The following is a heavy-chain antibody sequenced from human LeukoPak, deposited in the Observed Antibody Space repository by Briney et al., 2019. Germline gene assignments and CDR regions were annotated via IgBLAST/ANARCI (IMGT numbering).Heavy chain of an antibody. D-gene: IGHD7-27*01. V-gene: IGHV4-59*01. Sequence: SETLSLTCTVSGDFITAYYWSWLRQPPGKGLEWIGYVYYTGSTEYNPSLRSRVTISLDLSKHQFSLNLTSVTAADTAVYHCASNTGTVFDYWGQGALVTVSS. CDR1: GDFITAYY. J-gene: IGHJ4*02. CDR3: ASNTGTVFDY. CDR2: VYYTGST.